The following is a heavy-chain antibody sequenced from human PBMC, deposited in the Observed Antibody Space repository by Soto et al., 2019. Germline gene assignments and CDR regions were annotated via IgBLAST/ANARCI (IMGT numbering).Heavy chain of an antibody. D-gene: IGHD6-6*01. CDR1: GFTFSSYA. CDR3: ARDWRRAARRYYYYYGMDV. V-gene: IGHV3-30-3*01. CDR2: ISYDGSNK. J-gene: IGHJ6*02. Sequence: ESGGGVVQPGRSLRLSCAASGFTFSSYAMHWVRQAPGKGLEWVAVISYDGSNKYYADSVKGRFTISRDNSKNTLYLQMNSLRAEDTAVYYCARDWRRAARRYYYYYGMDVWGQGTTVTVSS.